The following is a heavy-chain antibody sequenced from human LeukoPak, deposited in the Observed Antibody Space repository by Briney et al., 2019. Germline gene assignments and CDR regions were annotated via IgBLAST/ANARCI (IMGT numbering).Heavy chain of an antibody. CDR2: INHGGST. CDR1: GGSISGYY. J-gene: IGHJ4*02. V-gene: IGHV4-34*01. Sequence: PSETLSLTCAVYGGSISGYYWSWIRQPPGKGLEWIGEINHGGSTNYNPSLKSRVTISVDTSKNQFSLKLSSVSAADTAVYYCARWGGTLPRDYWGQGTLVTVSS. CDR3: ARWGGTLPRDY. D-gene: IGHD1-26*01.